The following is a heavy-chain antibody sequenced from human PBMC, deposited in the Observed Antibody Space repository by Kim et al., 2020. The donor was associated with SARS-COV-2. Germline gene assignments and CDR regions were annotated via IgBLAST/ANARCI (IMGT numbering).Heavy chain of an antibody. V-gene: IGHV2-5*02. CDR3: AHTEKLTDSRWEYFQN. CDR2: IYWDEEK. CDR1: GFSLRRSGVG. Sequence: SGPTLVNPTQTLTLTCTFSGFSLRRSGVGVGWIRQPPGKALEWLAVIYWDEEKRYSPSMQGRLTITKDTSRNQVVLTMANIDSVDTATYFCAHTEKLTDSRWEYFQNWGQGTLVTVSS. D-gene: IGHD6-19*01. J-gene: IGHJ1*01.